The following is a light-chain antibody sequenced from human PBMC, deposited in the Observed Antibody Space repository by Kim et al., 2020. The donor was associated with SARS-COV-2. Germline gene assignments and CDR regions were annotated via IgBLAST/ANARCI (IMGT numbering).Light chain of an antibody. Sequence: SYELTQPPSVSVSPGQTANITCSGDKLGDKYACWYQQKPGQSPVLVIYQDSKRPSGIPDRFSGSNSGNTATLTISGTQAMDEADYYCQAWDSSTVV. CDR1: KLGDKY. CDR2: QDS. CDR3: QAWDSSTVV. J-gene: IGLJ2*01. V-gene: IGLV3-1*01.